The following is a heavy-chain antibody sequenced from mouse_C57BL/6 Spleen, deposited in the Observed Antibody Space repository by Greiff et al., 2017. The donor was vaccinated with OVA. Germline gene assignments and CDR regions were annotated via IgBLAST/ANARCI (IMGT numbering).Heavy chain of an antibody. J-gene: IGHJ4*01. V-gene: IGHV14-4*01. Sequence: VHVKQSGAELVRPGASVKLSCTASGFNIKDDYMHWVKQRPEQGLEWIGWIDPENGDTEYASKFQGKATIPADTSSNTAYLQLSSLTSEDTAVYYGTTDYYGSSYDYAMDYWGQGTSVTVSS. CDR2: IDPENGDT. CDR1: GFNIKDDY. CDR3: TTDYYGSSYDYAMDY. D-gene: IGHD1-1*01.